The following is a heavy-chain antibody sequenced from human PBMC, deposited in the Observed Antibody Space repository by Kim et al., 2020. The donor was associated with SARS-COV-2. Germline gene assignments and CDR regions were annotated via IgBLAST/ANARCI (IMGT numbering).Heavy chain of an antibody. CDR3: ARANYYDTSGYSY. J-gene: IGHJ4*02. V-gene: IGHV3-7*03. Sequence: YYVDHVKGRFATSRDNAKNSLSLQMNSLRAEDTAVYYCARANYYDTSGYSYWGQGALVTVSS. D-gene: IGHD3-22*01.